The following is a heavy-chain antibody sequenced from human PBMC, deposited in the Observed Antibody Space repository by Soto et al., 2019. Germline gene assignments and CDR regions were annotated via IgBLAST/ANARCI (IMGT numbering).Heavy chain of an antibody. CDR1: GFSFSKYA. CDR2: ISGSGGSA. Sequence: PGGSLRLSCVASGFSFSKYAMNWVRQAPGKGLEWVSGISGSGGSAFFAHSVRGRFTISRDNSKNTVFLQMNGLRPEDTAVYYCAKDRSLRAQRTSYFVYWGQGILVTVSS. J-gene: IGHJ4*02. CDR3: AKDRSLRAQRTSYFVY. V-gene: IGHV3-23*01.